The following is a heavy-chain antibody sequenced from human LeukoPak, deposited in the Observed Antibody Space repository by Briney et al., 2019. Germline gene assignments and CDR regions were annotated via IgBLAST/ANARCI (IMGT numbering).Heavy chain of an antibody. CDR1: GFTFSSYA. Sequence: GGSLRLSCAASGFTFSSYAMNWVRQAPGKGLEWVSSISSSSSYIYYADSVKGRFTISRDNAKNSLYLQMNSLRAEDTAVYYCARVLDNWFDPWGQGTLVTVSS. J-gene: IGHJ5*02. V-gene: IGHV3-21*01. CDR2: ISSSSSYI. CDR3: ARVLDNWFDP.